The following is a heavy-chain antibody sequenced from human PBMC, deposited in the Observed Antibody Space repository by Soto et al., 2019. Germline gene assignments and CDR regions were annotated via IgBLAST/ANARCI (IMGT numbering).Heavy chain of an antibody. CDR2: INAGNGNT. J-gene: IGHJ4*02. D-gene: IGHD2-21*02. CDR1: GYTFTSYA. CDR3: ERSIVVVTALDY. Sequence: QVQLVQSGAEEKKPGASVKVSCKASGYTFTSYAMHWVRQAPGQRLEWMGWINAGNGNTKYSQKFQGRVTITRDTSESTAYMELSSLRSEDTAVYYCERSIVVVTALDYWGQGTLVTVSS. V-gene: IGHV1-3*05.